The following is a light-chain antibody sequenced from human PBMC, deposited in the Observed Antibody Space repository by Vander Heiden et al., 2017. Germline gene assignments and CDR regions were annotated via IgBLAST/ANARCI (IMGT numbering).Light chain of an antibody. V-gene: IGLV1-40*01. J-gene: IGLJ3*02. CDR3: QSYDSSLSHFVV. CDR2: GNN. Sequence: QPVLTQPPSVSGAPGQRVTISCTGTTPNIGAGYDVHWYQQPPGTAPKLFIYGNNIRPSGVPDRFSGSNSGASASLAITGLQPEDEAHYYCQSYDSSLSHFVVFGGGTKLTVL. CDR1: TPNIGAGYD.